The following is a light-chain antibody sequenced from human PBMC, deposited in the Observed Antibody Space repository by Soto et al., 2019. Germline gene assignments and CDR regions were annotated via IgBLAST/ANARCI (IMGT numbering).Light chain of an antibody. J-gene: IGKJ4*01. CDR2: GAS. Sequence: EIVLTQSPGTLSFSPGERATLACRASQSVSSSYLAWYQQKPGQAPRLLIYGASSRATGIPDRFSGSGSGTDFTLTISRLEPEDFAVYYCQQYGSSIWITFGGGTKVEIK. CDR1: QSVSSSY. CDR3: QQYGSSIWIT. V-gene: IGKV3-20*01.